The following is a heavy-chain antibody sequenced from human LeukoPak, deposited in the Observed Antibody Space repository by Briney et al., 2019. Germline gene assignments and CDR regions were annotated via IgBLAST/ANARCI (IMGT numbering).Heavy chain of an antibody. Sequence: SETLSLTCTVSGGSISSYYWSWIRQPPGKGLEWIGYIYYSGSTNYNPSLKSRVTISVDTSKNQFSLKLTSVTAADTAVYYCTREVRSAWASFDPWGQGTLVIVSS. CDR2: IYYSGST. D-gene: IGHD1-26*01. CDR1: GGSISSYY. J-gene: IGHJ5*02. V-gene: IGHV4-59*12. CDR3: TREVRSAWASFDP.